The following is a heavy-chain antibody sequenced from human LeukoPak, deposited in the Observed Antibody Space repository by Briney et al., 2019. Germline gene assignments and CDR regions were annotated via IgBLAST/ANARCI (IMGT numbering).Heavy chain of an antibody. J-gene: IGHJ4*02. CDR3: ARKENVYYYFDY. V-gene: IGHV4-28*01. D-gene: IGHD3-10*01. CDR2: IYHSGTT. CDR1: GYSITSSSW. Sequence: SETLSLTCAVSGYSITSSSWWGWIRQPPGKVLEWIGYIYHSGTTYYNPSLQSRVTMSVDTSKNQFSLKLSSVTAVDTAVYYCARKENVYYYFDYWGQGTLVTVSS.